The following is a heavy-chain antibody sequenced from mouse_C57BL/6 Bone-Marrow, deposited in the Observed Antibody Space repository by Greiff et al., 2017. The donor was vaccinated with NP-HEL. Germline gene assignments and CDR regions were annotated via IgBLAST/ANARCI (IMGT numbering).Heavy chain of an antibody. CDR3: ARHRIYYDYDDAMDY. CDR2: ISNLAYSI. Sequence: DVHLVESGGGLVQPGGSLKLSCAASGFTFSDYGMAWVRQAPRKGPEWVAFISNLAYSIYYADTVTGRFTISRENAKNTLYLEMSSLRSEDTAMYYCARHRIYYDYDDAMDYWGQGTSVTVSS. D-gene: IGHD2-4*01. CDR1: GFTFSDYG. V-gene: IGHV5-15*01. J-gene: IGHJ4*01.